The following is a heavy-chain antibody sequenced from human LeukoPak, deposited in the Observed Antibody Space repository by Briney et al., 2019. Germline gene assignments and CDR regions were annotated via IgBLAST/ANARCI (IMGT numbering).Heavy chain of an antibody. Sequence: AGGSLRLSCAASGFTFSSYGMHWVRQAPGKGLEWVAFIRYDGSNKYYADSVKGRFTISRDNSKNTLYLQMNSLRAEDTAVYYCAKDPNGDYIGAFDFWGQGTMVTVSS. CDR3: AKDPNGDYIGAFDF. J-gene: IGHJ3*01. D-gene: IGHD4-17*01. CDR1: GFTFSSYG. CDR2: IRYDGSNK. V-gene: IGHV3-30*02.